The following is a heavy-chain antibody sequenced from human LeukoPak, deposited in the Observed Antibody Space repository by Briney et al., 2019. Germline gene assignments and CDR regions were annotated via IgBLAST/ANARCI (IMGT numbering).Heavy chain of an antibody. D-gene: IGHD2-21*02. CDR1: GFTVSSNY. CDR2: IYSGGST. V-gene: IGHV3-66*01. J-gene: IGHJ4*02. Sequence: GGSLRLSCAASGFTVSSNYMSWIRQAPGKGLEWVSVIYSGGSTYYADSVKGRFTISRDNSKNTLYLQMNSLRAEDTAVYYCARDRLEAVTDDDYFDYWGQGTLVTVSS. CDR3: ARDRLEAVTDDDYFDY.